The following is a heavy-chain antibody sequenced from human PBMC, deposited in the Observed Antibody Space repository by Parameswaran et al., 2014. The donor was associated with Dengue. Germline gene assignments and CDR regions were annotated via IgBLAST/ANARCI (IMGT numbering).Heavy chain of an antibody. CDR2: IYYSGST. J-gene: IGHJ6*02. Sequence: AISSARWIRQPPGKGLEWIGYIYYSGSTNYNPSLKSRVTISVDTSKNQFSLKLSSVTAADTAVYYCARENYYDSSGRLYYYYGMDVWGQGTTVTVSS. V-gene: IGHV4-59*01. CDR3: ARENYYDSSGRLYYYYGMDV. D-gene: IGHD3-22*01. CDR1: AISSA.